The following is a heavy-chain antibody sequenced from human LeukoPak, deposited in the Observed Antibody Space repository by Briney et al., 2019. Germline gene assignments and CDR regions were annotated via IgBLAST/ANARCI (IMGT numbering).Heavy chain of an antibody. CDR3: ARGREEDSYSFDLDV. Sequence: GGSLRLSCAASGFDFSNYATTWVRQAPGKGLEWVSSISSTNTYIYYADSVKGRFTVSRDNAKNSVSLQMDSLRADDTALYFCARGREEDSYSFDLDVWGLGTAVTVSS. D-gene: IGHD3-10*01. J-gene: IGHJ6*02. CDR2: ISSTNTYI. CDR1: GFDFSNYA. V-gene: IGHV3-21*01.